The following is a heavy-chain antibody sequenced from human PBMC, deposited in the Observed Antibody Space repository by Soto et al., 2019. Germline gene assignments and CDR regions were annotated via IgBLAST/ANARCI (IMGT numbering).Heavy chain of an antibody. V-gene: IGHV4-30-4*01. CDR1: GGSISSGDYY. J-gene: IGHJ4*02. CDR3: ARVQGGGGAMVHNY. Sequence: QVQLQESGPGLVKPSQTLSLTCTVSGGSISSGDYYWSWIRQPPGKGLEWIGYIYYSGSTYYNPSLKSRVTISVDTSKNQFSMKLSAVTAADKAVYYCARVQGGGGAMVHNYWGQGTLVTVSS. CDR2: IYYSGST. D-gene: IGHD5-18*01.